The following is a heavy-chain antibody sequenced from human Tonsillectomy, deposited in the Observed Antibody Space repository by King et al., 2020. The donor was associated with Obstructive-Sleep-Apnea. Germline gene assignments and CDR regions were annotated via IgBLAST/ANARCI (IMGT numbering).Heavy chain of an antibody. CDR1: GFTFSSYW. J-gene: IGHJ4*02. D-gene: IGHD6-13*01. CDR2: IKQDGSEK. Sequence: VQLVESGGGLVQPGGSLRLSCAASGFTFSSYWMSWVRQAPGKGLEWVANIKQDGSEKYYVDSVKGRFTISRDNAKKSLYLKMKSLRAEDTAVYYCARDLSSWYVAGVASFGYWGQGTLVTVSS. CDR3: ARDLSSWYVAGVASFGY. V-gene: IGHV3-7*03.